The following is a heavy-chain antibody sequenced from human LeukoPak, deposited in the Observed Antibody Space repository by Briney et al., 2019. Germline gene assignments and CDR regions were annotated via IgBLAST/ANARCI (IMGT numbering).Heavy chain of an antibody. Sequence: SETLSLTCTVSGGSISSGSYYWTWIRQPAGKGLEWIGRIYTSGSTGYNPSLKSRVTISLDTSKSQFSLRLSSVTAADTAVYYCTRAARMRFLEWFPFDPWGQGTLVTVSS. J-gene: IGHJ5*02. CDR3: TRAARMRFLEWFPFDP. D-gene: IGHD3-3*01. CDR1: GGSISSGSYY. V-gene: IGHV4-61*02. CDR2: IYTSGST.